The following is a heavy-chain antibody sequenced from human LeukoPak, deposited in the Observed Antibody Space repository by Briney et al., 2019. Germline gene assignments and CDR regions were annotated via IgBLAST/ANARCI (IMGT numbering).Heavy chain of an antibody. Sequence: SETLSLTCTVSGGSISGSSYYWRWIRQPPGKGLEWIGSIYYTGSSSYNPSLKSRVTISVDTSKNQFSLRLTSVIAADTAVYYCARMSRLDYWGQGTLVTVSS. CDR2: IYYTGSS. V-gene: IGHV4-39*01. CDR1: GGSISGSSYY. CDR3: ARMSRLDY. J-gene: IGHJ4*02.